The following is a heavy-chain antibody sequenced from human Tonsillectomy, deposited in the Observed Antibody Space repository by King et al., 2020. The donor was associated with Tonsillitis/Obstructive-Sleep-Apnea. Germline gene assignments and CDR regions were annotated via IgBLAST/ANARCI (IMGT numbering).Heavy chain of an antibody. V-gene: IGHV4-39*01. CDR2: IYYSGST. CDR1: GGSISSSSCY. J-gene: IGHJ4*02. Sequence: QLQESGPGLVKPSETLSLTCTVSGGSISSSSCYWGWIRQPPGKGLEWIGTIYYSGSTCYNPSLKSRVTISVDTSKNQFSLKLSSVTAADTAVYYCARRAVAARLLDYWGQGTLVTVSS. CDR3: ARRAVAARLLDY. D-gene: IGHD6-6*01.